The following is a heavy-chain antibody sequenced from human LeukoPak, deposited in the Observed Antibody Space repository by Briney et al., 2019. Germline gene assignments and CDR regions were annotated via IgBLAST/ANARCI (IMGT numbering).Heavy chain of an antibody. D-gene: IGHD3-10*01. CDR3: ARGRASGVFLVRGVHNWFDP. CDR1: GYTFTSYG. V-gene: IGHV1-8*02. Sequence: GASVKFSCQASGYTFTSYGISWVRPAPGQGLGWMGWMNPNSGNTGYAQKFPGRVTMTRNTSISTAYMELSSLRSEDTAVYYCARGRASGVFLVRGVHNWFDPWGQGTLVTVSS. J-gene: IGHJ5*02. CDR2: MNPNSGNT.